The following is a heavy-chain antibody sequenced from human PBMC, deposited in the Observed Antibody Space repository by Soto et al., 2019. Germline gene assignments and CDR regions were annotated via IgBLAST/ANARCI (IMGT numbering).Heavy chain of an antibody. Sequence: SETLSLTCTVSGGSISSYYWSWIRQPAGKGLEWIGRIYTSGSTNYNPSLKSRVTMSVDTSKNQFSLKLSSVTAADTAVYYCARVRIVARTGACGMDVWGPGTTVTV. J-gene: IGHJ6*02. V-gene: IGHV4-4*07. D-gene: IGHD6-6*01. CDR3: ARVRIVARTGACGMDV. CDR1: GGSISSYY. CDR2: IYTSGST.